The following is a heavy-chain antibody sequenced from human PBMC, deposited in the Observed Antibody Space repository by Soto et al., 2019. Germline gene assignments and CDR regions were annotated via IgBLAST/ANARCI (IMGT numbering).Heavy chain of an antibody. CDR1: GFTFSSYA. Sequence: PGGSLRLSCAASGFTFSSYAMSWVRQAPGKGLEWVSAISGSGGSTYYADSVKGRFTISRDNSKNTLYLQMNSLRAEDTAVYYCAKVVPYCSGGSCYAGLRINNAFDIRAQGTMVTVSS. CDR3: AKVVPYCSGGSCYAGLRINNAFDI. D-gene: IGHD2-15*01. CDR2: ISGSGGST. V-gene: IGHV3-23*01. J-gene: IGHJ3*02.